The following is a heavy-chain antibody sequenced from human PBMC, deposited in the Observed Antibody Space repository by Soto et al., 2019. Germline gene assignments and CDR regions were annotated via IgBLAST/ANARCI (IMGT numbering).Heavy chain of an antibody. J-gene: IGHJ4*02. CDR2: IGGTTSAI. D-gene: IGHD3-3*01. CDR3: ARDYDFWSGPDY. CDR1: GFSFSNYG. V-gene: IGHV3-48*01. Sequence: PGGSLRLSCVASGFSFSNYGMNWVRQAPGKRPEWISYIGGTTSAIYYADSVKGRFTISRDNSKNTLYLHMNSLRADDTALYYCARDYDFWSGPDYWGQGTLVTVSS.